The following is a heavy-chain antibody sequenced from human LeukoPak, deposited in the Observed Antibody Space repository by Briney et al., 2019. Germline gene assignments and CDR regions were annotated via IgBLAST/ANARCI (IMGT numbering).Heavy chain of an antibody. CDR3: ARLLYYYDSSGYYFNWFDP. CDR1: AGSISGYY. CDR2: IYYSGST. J-gene: IGHJ5*02. Sequence: SETLSLTCTVSAGSISGYYWSWIRQPPGKGLEWIGYIYYSGSTNYNPSLKSRATISVDTSKNQFSLQLSSVTAAATAVYYCARLLYYYDSSGYYFNWFDPWGQGTLVTVSS. D-gene: IGHD3-22*01. V-gene: IGHV4-59*08.